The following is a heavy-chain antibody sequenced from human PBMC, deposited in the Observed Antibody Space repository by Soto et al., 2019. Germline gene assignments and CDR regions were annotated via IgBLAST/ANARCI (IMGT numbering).Heavy chain of an antibody. CDR2: INHSGST. CDR1: GGSFSGYY. Sequence: KPSETLSLTCAVYGGSFSGYYWSWIRQPPGKGLEWIGEINHSGSTNYNPSLKSRVTISVDTSKNQFSLKLSSVTAADTAVYYCARQNYDFWSGYWFDPWGQGTLVTVSS. V-gene: IGHV4-34*01. CDR3: ARQNYDFWSGYWFDP. D-gene: IGHD3-3*01. J-gene: IGHJ5*02.